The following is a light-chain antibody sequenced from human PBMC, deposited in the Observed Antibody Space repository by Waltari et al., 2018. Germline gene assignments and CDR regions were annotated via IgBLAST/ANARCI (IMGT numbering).Light chain of an antibody. Sequence: SYVLTQAPSVSAAPGKTATISCGGNNIRYKSVHWYHQRSGQAPVLVIYDNNARPSGFPELFSGSSSGNTATLTISRVEAGDEADYYCQVWDSSSDHWVFGGGTKLTVL. CDR3: QVWDSSSDHWV. J-gene: IGLJ3*02. CDR1: NIRYKS. CDR2: DNN. V-gene: IGLV3-21*04.